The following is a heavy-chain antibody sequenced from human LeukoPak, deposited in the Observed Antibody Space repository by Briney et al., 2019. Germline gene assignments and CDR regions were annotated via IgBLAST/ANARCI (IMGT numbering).Heavy chain of an antibody. CDR3: ARARGSCYFELYYFDY. J-gene: IGHJ4*02. CDR2: IYYSGST. D-gene: IGHD1-26*01. V-gene: IGHV4-61*01. Sequence: PSETLSLTCTVSGGSISSSSYYWSWIRQPPGKGLEWIGYIYYSGSTDYNPSLKSRVTISVDTSKNQFSLKLSSVTAADTAVYYCARARGSCYFELYYFDYWGQGTLVTVSS. CDR1: GGSISSSSYY.